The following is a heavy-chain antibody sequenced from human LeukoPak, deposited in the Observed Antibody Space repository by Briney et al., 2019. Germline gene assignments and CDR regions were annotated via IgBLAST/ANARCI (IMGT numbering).Heavy chain of an antibody. CDR1: GFTVSSNY. J-gene: IGHJ5*01. V-gene: IGHV3-53*01. CDR3: ARGPMVSAGFFDS. CDR2: SYSGGRT. D-gene: IGHD2-2*01. Sequence: GGSLRLSCAASGFTVSSNYMTWVRQAPGKGLECVSVSYSGGRTYYADSVKGRFTISRDNSKNMVYLQMNSLTVDDTATYYCARGPMVSAGFFDSWGQGTLVTVSA.